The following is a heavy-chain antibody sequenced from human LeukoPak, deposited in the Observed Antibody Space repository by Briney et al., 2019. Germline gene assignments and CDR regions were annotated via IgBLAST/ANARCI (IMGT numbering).Heavy chain of an antibody. CDR3: ARDSGGEYSYGYTYFDY. J-gene: IGHJ4*02. CDR2: INHSGST. Sequence: SETLSLTCAVYGGSFSGYYWSWIRQPPGKGLEWIGEINHSGSTNYNPSLKSRVTISVDTSKNQFSLKLSSVTAADTAVYYCARDSGGEYSYGYTYFDYWGQGTLVTVSS. V-gene: IGHV4-34*01. CDR1: GGSFSGYY. D-gene: IGHD5-18*01.